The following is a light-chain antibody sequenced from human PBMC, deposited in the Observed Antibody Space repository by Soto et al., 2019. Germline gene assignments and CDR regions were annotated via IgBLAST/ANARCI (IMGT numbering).Light chain of an antibody. CDR3: QQYNNWSAWT. J-gene: IGKJ1*01. V-gene: IGKV1-5*03. Sequence: IQMTQSPSTLSASVGDRVTITCRASQSISSSLAWYQQRPGIAPNLLIYKASSLESGVPSTFSGSGSGTEFTLTISSLQSSDSAVYYCQQYNNWSAWTFVQGVKV. CDR1: QSISSS. CDR2: KAS.